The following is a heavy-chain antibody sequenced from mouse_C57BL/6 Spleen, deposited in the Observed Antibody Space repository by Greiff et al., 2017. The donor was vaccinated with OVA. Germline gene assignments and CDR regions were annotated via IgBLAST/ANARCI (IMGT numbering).Heavy chain of an antibody. D-gene: IGHD2-12*01. CDR3: ARDRYVAMDY. CDR1: GFTFSDSY. CDR2: INYDGSST. Sequence: EVKLVESEGGLVQPGSSMKLSCTASGFTFSDSYMAWVRQVPEKGLEWVANINYDGSSTYYLDSLKSRFIISRDNAKNILYLQMSSLKSEDTATYYCARDRYVAMDYWGQGTSVAVSS. J-gene: IGHJ4*01. V-gene: IGHV5-16*01.